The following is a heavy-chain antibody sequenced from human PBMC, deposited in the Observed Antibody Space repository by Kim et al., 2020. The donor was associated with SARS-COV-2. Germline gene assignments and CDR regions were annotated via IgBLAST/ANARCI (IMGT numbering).Heavy chain of an antibody. J-gene: IGHJ5*02. Sequence: SETLSLTCSVSGDSIASGSHYWTWIRQPPRGGLEWVGCVFKSGQTYYNPSLESRLAISVDTSKNQFSLYLASATVADTARYYCARDRLDSGYIGYFEPWSQGTLVTVSS. CDR1: GDSIASGSHY. CDR2: VFKSGQT. V-gene: IGHV4-31*02. CDR3: ARDRLDSGYIGYFEP. D-gene: IGHD5-12*01.